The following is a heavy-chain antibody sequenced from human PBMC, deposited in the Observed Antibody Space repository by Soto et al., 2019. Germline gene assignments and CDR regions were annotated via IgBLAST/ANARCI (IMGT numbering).Heavy chain of an antibody. D-gene: IGHD5-12*01. Sequence: GASVKVSCKASGYTFTSYGISWVRQAPGQGLEWMGWISAYNGSTNYAQKLQGRVTMTTDTSTSTAYMELRSLRSDDTAVYYCAREVIVATIYYYYYGMDVWGQGTTVTVSS. CDR3: AREVIVATIYYYYYGMDV. V-gene: IGHV1-18*04. CDR2: ISAYNGST. J-gene: IGHJ6*02. CDR1: GYTFTSYG.